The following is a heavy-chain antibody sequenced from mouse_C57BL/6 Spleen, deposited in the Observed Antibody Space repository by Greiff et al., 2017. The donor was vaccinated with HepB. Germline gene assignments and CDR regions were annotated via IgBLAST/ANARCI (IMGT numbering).Heavy chain of an antibody. CDR2: ISYDGSN. V-gene: IGHV3-6*01. D-gene: IGHD2-1*01. Sequence: EVKVEESGPGLVKPSQSLSLTCSVTGYSITSGYYWNWIRQFPGNKLEWMGYISYDGSNNYNPSLKNRISITRDTSKNQFFLKLNSVTTEDTATYYCARDHGNYLDYWGQGTTLTVSS. CDR1: GYSITSGYY. J-gene: IGHJ2*01. CDR3: ARDHGNYLDY.